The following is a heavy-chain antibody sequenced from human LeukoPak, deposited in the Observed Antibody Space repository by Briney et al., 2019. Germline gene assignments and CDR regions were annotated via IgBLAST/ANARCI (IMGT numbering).Heavy chain of an antibody. CDR2: ISSSGNTI. J-gene: IGHJ4*02. Sequence: PGGSLRLSCAASGFTFSSYNMNWVRQAPGKGLEWVSYISSSGNTIDYADSVKGRFTISRDNAKNSLYLQMVSLRAEDTAVYYCARLRGYSYGYGDYWGQGTLVTVSS. D-gene: IGHD5-18*01. CDR3: ARLRGYSYGYGDY. CDR1: GFTFSSYN. V-gene: IGHV3-48*04.